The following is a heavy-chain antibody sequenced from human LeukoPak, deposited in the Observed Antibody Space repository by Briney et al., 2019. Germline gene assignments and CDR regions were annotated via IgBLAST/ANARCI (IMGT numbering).Heavy chain of an antibody. Sequence: GGSLRLSCAASGFTVGNNYMAWVRQAPGKGLEWVSAISGSGGRTYYADSVKGRFTISRDNSKNTLYLQMNSLRAEDTAVYYCAKVRAPRQYYFDYWGQGTLVTVSS. CDR3: AKVRAPRQYYFDY. CDR1: GFTVGNNY. CDR2: ISGSGGRT. V-gene: IGHV3-23*01. J-gene: IGHJ4*02. D-gene: IGHD1-26*01.